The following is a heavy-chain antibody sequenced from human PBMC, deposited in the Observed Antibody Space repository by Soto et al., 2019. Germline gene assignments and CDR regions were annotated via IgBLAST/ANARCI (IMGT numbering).Heavy chain of an antibody. V-gene: IGHV6-1*01. J-gene: IGHJ3*02. CDR2: TYYRSKWYN. Sequence: TLSLTCAISGDSVSSNSAAWNWIRQSPSRGLEWLGMTYYRSKWYNDFAVSVKSRITINPDTSKNQFSLQLNSVTPEDTALYYCARTRGQLVTDAFDIWGQGTMVTGSS. CDR1: GDSVSSNSAA. D-gene: IGHD6-13*01. CDR3: ARTRGQLVTDAFDI.